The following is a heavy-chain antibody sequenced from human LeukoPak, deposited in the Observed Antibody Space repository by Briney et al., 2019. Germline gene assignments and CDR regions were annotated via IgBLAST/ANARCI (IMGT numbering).Heavy chain of an antibody. CDR2: TNPNSGNT. Sequence: GASVKVSCKASGYTFTSYDINWVRQATGQGLEWMGWTNPNSGNTGYAQKFQGRVTMTRNTSISTAYMELSSLRSEDTAVYYCAVRRYFDWLLLPWGQGTLVTVSS. CDR3: AVRRYFDWLLLP. V-gene: IGHV1-8*01. CDR1: GYTFTSYD. J-gene: IGHJ4*02. D-gene: IGHD3-9*01.